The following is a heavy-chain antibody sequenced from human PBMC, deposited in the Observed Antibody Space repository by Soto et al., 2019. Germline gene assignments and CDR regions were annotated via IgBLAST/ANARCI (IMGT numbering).Heavy chain of an antibody. V-gene: IGHV1-46*01. Sequence: ASVKVSCKASGYTFTSYYMHWVRQAPGQGLEWMGIINPSGGSTSYAQKFQGGVTMTRDTSTSTVYMELSSLRSEDTAVYYCARDVIQLWDYYYGMDVWGQGTTVTVSS. CDR2: INPSGGST. CDR3: ARDVIQLWDYYYGMDV. D-gene: IGHD5-18*01. CDR1: GYTFTSYY. J-gene: IGHJ6*02.